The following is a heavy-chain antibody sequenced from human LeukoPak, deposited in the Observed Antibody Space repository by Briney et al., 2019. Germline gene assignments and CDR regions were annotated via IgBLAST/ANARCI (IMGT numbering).Heavy chain of an antibody. CDR1: GGSISSSSYY. J-gene: IGHJ4*02. CDR2: IYYSGST. Sequence: SETLSLTCTVSGGSISSSSYYWGWIRQPPGKGLEWIGSIYYSGSTYYNPSLKSRVTISVDTPKNQFSLKLSSVTAADTAVYYCAREIRWAAMVTGDYFDYWGQGTLVTVSS. V-gene: IGHV4-39*07. CDR3: AREIRWAAMVTGDYFDY. D-gene: IGHD5-18*01.